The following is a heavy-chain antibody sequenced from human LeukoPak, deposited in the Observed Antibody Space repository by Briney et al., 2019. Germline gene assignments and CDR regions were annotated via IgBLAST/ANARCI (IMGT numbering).Heavy chain of an antibody. D-gene: IGHD1-26*01. CDR2: ISGSGGSA. Sequence: GGSLRLSCAASGFTFSDHAMSWVRQAPGKGLEWVAAISGSGGSAYSADSVKGRFTVSRGNSKNTLYLQMNSLRAEDTAVYYCARDRSGSWALDYWGQGTLDTVSS. CDR1: GFTFSDHA. J-gene: IGHJ4*02. CDR3: ARDRSGSWALDY. V-gene: IGHV3-23*01.